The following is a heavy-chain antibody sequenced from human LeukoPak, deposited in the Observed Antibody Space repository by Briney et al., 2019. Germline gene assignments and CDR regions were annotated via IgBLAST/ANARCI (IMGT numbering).Heavy chain of an antibody. J-gene: IGHJ4*02. CDR3: ARGVYIAAAQYGY. CDR2: IYYSGAT. CDR1: GGSISNYY. Sequence: SETLSLTCTVSGGSISNYYWSWIRQPPGKGLEWIGYIYYSGATNYNPSLKSRVTISVDTSKNQFSLKLNSVTAADTAVYYCARGVYIAAAQYGYWGQGTLVTVSS. V-gene: IGHV4-59*01. D-gene: IGHD6-13*01.